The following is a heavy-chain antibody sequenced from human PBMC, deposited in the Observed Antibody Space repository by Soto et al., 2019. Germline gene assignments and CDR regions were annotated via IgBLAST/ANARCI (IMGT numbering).Heavy chain of an antibody. CDR3: ARSSGGNFGIIIEGTNWFAP. D-gene: IGHD1-26*01. J-gene: IGHJ5*02. V-gene: IGHV1-18*01. Sequence: ASVKVSCKASGYTFTSYGISWVRQAPGQGLEWMGVINPHGGSTAYAQKFKGRVTLTRDTSASTVYMEVSSLTSEDTAMYYCARSSGGNFGIIIEGTNWFAPWGQGTLVTVSS. CDR2: INPHGGST. CDR1: GYTFTSYG.